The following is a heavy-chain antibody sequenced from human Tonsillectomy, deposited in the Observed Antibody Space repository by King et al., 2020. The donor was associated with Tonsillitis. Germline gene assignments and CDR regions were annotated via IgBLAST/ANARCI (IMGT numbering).Heavy chain of an antibody. D-gene: IGHD6-13*01. CDR2: IYWDDEE. CDR3: VHRLRIIGATGNRWFDP. V-gene: IGHV2-5*02. J-gene: IGHJ5*02. Sequence: LTLQESGPTLVKPTQTLTLTCTFSGFSLSTNGVGVAWIRQPPGKALEWLAVIYWDDEERYSLSLKSRLTVTKDTSKNKVVLRMTNMDPADTATYYCVHRLRIIGATGNRWFDPWGQGILVTVSS. CDR1: GFSLSTNGVG.